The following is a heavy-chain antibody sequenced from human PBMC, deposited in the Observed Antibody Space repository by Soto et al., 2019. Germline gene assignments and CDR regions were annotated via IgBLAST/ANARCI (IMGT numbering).Heavy chain of an antibody. CDR2: IYYSGST. V-gene: IGHV4-59*01. CDR1: GGSISSYY. CDR3: ASAIVGATGGVDY. J-gene: IGHJ4*02. Sequence: PSETLSLTCTVSGGSISSYYWSWIRQPPGKGLEWIGYIYYSGSTNYNPSLKSRVTISVDTSKNQFSLKLSSVTAADTAVYYCASAIVGATGGVDYWGQGTLVTVSS. D-gene: IGHD1-26*01.